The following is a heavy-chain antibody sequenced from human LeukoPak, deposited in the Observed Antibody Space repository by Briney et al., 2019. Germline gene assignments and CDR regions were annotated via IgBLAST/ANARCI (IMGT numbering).Heavy chain of an antibody. J-gene: IGHJ4*02. CDR2: IHYSGST. D-gene: IGHD6-6*01. Sequence: QPSETLSLTCTVSGGSISGYYWSWIRQPPGKGLEWIGYIHYSGSTNYNPSLNSRVTISVDTSKNQVSLELSSVTAADTAVYYCARETYTTSSQDWGQGTLVTVSS. CDR1: GGSISGYY. CDR3: ARETYTTSSQD. V-gene: IGHV4-59*01.